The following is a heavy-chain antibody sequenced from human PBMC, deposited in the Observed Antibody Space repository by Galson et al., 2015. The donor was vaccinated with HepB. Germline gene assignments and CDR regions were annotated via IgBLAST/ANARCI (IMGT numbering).Heavy chain of an antibody. CDR2: ISGSGGSA. V-gene: IGHV3-23*01. CDR1: GFTFSSYA. Sequence: SLRLSCAASGFTFSSYAMSWVRQAPGKGLEWVSAISGSGGSAYYADSVKGRFAISRDNSKNTLYLQMNSLRAEDTAVYYCAKVSGDIVVVLAAPLLDYWGQGTLVTVSS. D-gene: IGHD2-15*01. CDR3: AKVSGDIVVVLAAPLLDY. J-gene: IGHJ4*02.